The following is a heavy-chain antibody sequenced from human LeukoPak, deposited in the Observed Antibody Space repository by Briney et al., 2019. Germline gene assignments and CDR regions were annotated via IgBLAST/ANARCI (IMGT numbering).Heavy chain of an antibody. D-gene: IGHD6-19*01. Sequence: PQTLSLTCTVSGGSISSGDYYWSWIRQPPGKGLEWIGYIYYSGSTYYNPSLKSRVTISVDTSKNQFSLKLSSVTAADTAVYYCARDGGMESVAGSYYFDYWGQGTLVTVSS. CDR1: GGSISSGDYY. J-gene: IGHJ4*02. CDR3: ARDGGMESVAGSYYFDY. CDR2: IYYSGST. V-gene: IGHV4-30-4*08.